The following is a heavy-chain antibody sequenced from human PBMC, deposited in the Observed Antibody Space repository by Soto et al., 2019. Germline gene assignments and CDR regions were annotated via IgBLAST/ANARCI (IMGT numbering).Heavy chain of an antibody. J-gene: IGHJ6*02. CDR3: ARSQGGSSSLDIYYYYYYGMDV. Sequence: QVQLVQSGAEVQKPGSSVKVSCKAPGGTFSSYAISWVRQAPGQGHEWMGGIIPIFGTAKYAQKFQGRVTITADESTSTGYMELSSLRSEDTAVYYCARSQGGSSSLDIYYYYYYGMDVWGQGTTVTVSS. CDR2: IIPIFGTA. CDR1: GGTFSSYA. D-gene: IGHD2-15*01. V-gene: IGHV1-69*01.